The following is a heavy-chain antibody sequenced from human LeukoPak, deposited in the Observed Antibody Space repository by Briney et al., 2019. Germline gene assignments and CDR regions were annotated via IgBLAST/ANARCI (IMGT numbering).Heavy chain of an antibody. CDR1: GFTLSTYA. J-gene: IGHJ4*02. CDR2: ISGSGGST. Sequence: GGSLRLSCAASGFTLSTYAMSWVRQAPGKGLEWVSGISGSGGSTYYADSVKGRFTISRDNSKSTLFLQMNSLRAEDTAVYYCAKEPRRGYYDSNGYFDYWGQGTLVTVSS. D-gene: IGHD3-22*01. V-gene: IGHV3-23*01. CDR3: AKEPRRGYYDSNGYFDY.